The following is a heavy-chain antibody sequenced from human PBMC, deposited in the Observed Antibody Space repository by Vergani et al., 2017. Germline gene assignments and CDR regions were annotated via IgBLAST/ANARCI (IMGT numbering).Heavy chain of an antibody. Sequence: QVQLVQSGAEVKKPGASGKVSCKASGYTFTSYYMHWVRQAPGQGLEWMGIINPSGGSTSYAQKFQGRVTMTRDTSTSTVYMELSSLRSEDTAVYYCARXIVATIQGYYGMDVWGQGTTVTVSS. V-gene: IGHV1-46*03. J-gene: IGHJ6*02. D-gene: IGHD5-12*01. CDR2: INPSGGST. CDR3: ARXIVATIQGYYGMDV. CDR1: GYTFTSYY.